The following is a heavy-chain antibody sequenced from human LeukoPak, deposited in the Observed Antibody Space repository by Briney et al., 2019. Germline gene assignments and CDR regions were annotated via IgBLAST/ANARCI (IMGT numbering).Heavy chain of an antibody. D-gene: IGHD5-24*01. J-gene: IGHJ4*02. CDR2: IYYSGST. CDR3: ARDRDGYNFFDY. CDR1: GGSISSYY. V-gene: IGHV4-59*01. Sequence: SETLSLTCTVSGGSISSYYWSWIRQPPGKGLEWIGYIYYSGSTNYNPSLKSRVTISVDTSKNQFSLKLSSVTAADTAVYYCARDRDGYNFFDYWGQGTLVTVSS.